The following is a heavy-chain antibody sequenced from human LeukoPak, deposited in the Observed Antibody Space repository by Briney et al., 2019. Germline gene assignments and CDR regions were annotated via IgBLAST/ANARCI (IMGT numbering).Heavy chain of an antibody. V-gene: IGHV3-53*01. CDR1: GFTVSSNY. CDR3: ARLEKKSYYYMDV. Sequence: PGGSLRLSCAVSGFTVSSNYMGWVRQAPGKGLEWVSVFYSSGSTYYADSVKGGFTISRDNSENTLFLQMNTLRAEDTAVYYCARLEKKSYYYMDVWGKGTTVTVSS. CDR2: FYSSGST. J-gene: IGHJ6*03. D-gene: IGHD1-1*01.